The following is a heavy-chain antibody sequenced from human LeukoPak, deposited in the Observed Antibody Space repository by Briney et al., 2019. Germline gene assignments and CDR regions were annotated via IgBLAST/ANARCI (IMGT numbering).Heavy chain of an antibody. CDR2: TSYDGGNK. Sequence: PGGSLRLSCAASGFTFSSYGMHWVRQAPGKGLEWVAVTSYDGGNKYYADSVKGRFTISRDNSKNSLYLQMNSLRAEDTAVYYCAKSVAGNLNWFDPWGQGTLVTVSS. D-gene: IGHD6-19*01. J-gene: IGHJ5*02. CDR3: AKSVAGNLNWFDP. V-gene: IGHV3-30*18. CDR1: GFTFSSYG.